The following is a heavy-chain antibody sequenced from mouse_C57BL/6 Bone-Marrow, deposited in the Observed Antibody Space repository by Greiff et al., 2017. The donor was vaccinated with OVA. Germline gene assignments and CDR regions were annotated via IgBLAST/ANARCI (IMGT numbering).Heavy chain of an antibody. CDR1: GYSITSGYD. V-gene: IGHV3-1*01. CDR3: ARGAYGSSYWYFDV. CDR2: ISYSGST. Sequence: EVQLQESGPGMVKPSQSLSLTCTVTGYSITSGYDWHWIRHFPGNKLEWMGYISYSGSTNYNPSLKSRISITHDTSKNHFFLKLNSVTTEDTATDYCARGAYGSSYWYFDVWGTGTTVTVSS. D-gene: IGHD1-1*01. J-gene: IGHJ1*03.